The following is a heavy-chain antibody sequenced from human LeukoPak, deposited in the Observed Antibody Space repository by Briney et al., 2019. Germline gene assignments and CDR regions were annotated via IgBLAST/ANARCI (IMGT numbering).Heavy chain of an antibody. CDR1: GGTFSSYA. CDR2: IIPILGIA. J-gene: IGHJ5*02. D-gene: IGHD6-6*01. Sequence: ASVKVSCKASGGTFSSYAISWVRQAPGQGLEWMGRIIPILGIANYAQKFQGRVTITADKSTSTAYMELSSLRSEDTAVYYCARDLPLYSSSSVRYNWFDPWGQGTLVTVSS. CDR3: ARDLPLYSSSSVRYNWFDP. V-gene: IGHV1-69*04.